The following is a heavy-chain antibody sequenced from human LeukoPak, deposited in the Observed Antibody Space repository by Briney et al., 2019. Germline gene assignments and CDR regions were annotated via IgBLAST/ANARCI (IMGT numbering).Heavy chain of an antibody. V-gene: IGHV3-23*01. Sequence: GGCPRISFETPGFTFISYSVAWGRQAPGEGVEWGSGITGSGDTTFYADSVKGRFTISRDNSKNTLYLQMHSLRAEDTAVYYCVKDYSTIPAAANPLFDYWGQGALVTVSS. CDR3: VKDYSTIPAAANPLFDY. CDR1: GFTFISYS. D-gene: IGHD6-13*01. J-gene: IGHJ4*02. CDR2: ITGSGDTT.